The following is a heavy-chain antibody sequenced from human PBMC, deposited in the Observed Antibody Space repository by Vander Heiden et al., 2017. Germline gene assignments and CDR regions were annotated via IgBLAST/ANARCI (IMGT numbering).Heavy chain of an antibody. CDR2: IWYDGSNK. Sequence: QVQLVESGGGVVQPGRSLRLSCAASGFTFSSYGMHWVRQAPGKGLEWVAVIWYDGSNKYYADSVKGRFTISRDNSKNTLYLQMKRMRAEDTAVYYFARYRGSGGSGGIDYWGQGTMVTVYS. D-gene: IGHD2-15*01. CDR3: ARYRGSGGSGGIDY. CDR1: GFTFSSYG. J-gene: IGHJ4*02. V-gene: IGHV3-33*01.